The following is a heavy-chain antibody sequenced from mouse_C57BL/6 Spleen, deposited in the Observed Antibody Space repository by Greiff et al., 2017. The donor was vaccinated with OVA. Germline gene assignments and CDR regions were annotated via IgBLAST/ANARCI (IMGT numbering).Heavy chain of an antibody. V-gene: IGHV1-81*01. CDR3: ARWSTTVVTDFDV. Sequence: QVQLQQSGAELARPGASVKLSCKASGYTFTSYGISWVKQRTGQGLEWIGEIYPRSGNTYYNEKFKGKATLTADKSSSTAYMELRSLTSEDSAVYFCARWSTTVVTDFDVWGTGTTVTVSS. CDR2: IYPRSGNT. J-gene: IGHJ1*03. CDR1: GYTFTSYG. D-gene: IGHD1-1*01.